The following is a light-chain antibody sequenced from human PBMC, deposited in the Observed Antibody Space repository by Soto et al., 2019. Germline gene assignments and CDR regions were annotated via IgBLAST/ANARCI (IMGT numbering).Light chain of an antibody. Sequence: EIVLAQSQATLCLSAVEGGSLXRRASQKVNDYLAWYQQKPGQAPRLLIYEASNRATGIPARFSASGSGTDFTLTISRLEPEDFAVYYCQQYGSSGTFGQGTKVDI. CDR1: QKVNDY. J-gene: IGKJ1*01. CDR2: EAS. V-gene: IGKV3-11*01. CDR3: QQYGSSGT.